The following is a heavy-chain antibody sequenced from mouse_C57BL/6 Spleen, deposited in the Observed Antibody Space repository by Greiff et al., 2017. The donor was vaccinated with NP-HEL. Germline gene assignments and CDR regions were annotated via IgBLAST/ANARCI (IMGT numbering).Heavy chain of an antibody. V-gene: IGHV14-4*01. CDR2: IDPENGDT. CDR3: TTSDYGSSSAMDY. CDR1: GFNIKDDY. Sequence: VQLQQSGAELVRPGASVKLSCTASGFNIKDDYMHWVKQRPEQGLEWIGWIDPENGDTEYASKFQGKATITADTSSNTAYLQLSSLTSEDTAVYYCTTSDYGSSSAMDYWGQGTSVTVSS. J-gene: IGHJ4*01. D-gene: IGHD1-1*01.